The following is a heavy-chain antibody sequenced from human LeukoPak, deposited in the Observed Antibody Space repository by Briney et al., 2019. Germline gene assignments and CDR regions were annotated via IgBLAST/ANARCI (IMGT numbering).Heavy chain of an antibody. J-gene: IGHJ4*02. V-gene: IGHV3-21*04. CDR1: AFSFSDYN. Sequence: GGSLRLSCAASAFSFSDYNMNWVRQAPGKGLEWVSSITSSGSYIYYADSVKGRFTISRDNSKNTLYLQMNSLRAEDTAVYYCAREGTAAAGFDYWGQGTLVTVSS. D-gene: IGHD6-13*01. CDR2: ITSSGSYI. CDR3: AREGTAAAGFDY.